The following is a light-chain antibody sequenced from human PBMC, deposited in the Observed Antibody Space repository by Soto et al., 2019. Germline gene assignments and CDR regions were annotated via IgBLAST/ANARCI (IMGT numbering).Light chain of an antibody. V-gene: IGKV3-20*01. CDR1: QSVSSSY. CDR3: QQYGSSPRT. CDR2: GAS. J-gene: IGKJ5*01. Sequence: EIVLTQSPGTLSLSPEKRATLSCRASQSVSSSYLAWYQQKPGQAPRLLIYGASSRATGIPDRFSGSGSGTDFTLTIIRLEPEDFAVYYCQQYGSSPRTFGQGTRLEIK.